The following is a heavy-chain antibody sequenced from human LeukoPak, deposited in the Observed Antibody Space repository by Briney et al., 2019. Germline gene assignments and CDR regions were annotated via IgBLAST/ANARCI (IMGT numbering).Heavy chain of an antibody. CDR2: IYYSGST. D-gene: IGHD3-22*01. CDR1: GGSISSYY. J-gene: IGHJ4*02. Sequence: SSETLSLTCTVSGGSISSYYWSWIRQPPGKGLEWVGYIYYSGSTKYNPSLKSRVTISVDTSKNQFSLKVGSVTAADTAVYYCARRDYDDSSGYHSSYFDHWGQGTLATVSS. CDR3: ARRDYDDSSGYHSSYFDH. V-gene: IGHV4-59*08.